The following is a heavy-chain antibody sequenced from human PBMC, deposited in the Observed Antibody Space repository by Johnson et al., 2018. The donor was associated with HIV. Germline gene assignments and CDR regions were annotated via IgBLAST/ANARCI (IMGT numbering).Heavy chain of an antibody. V-gene: IGHV3-66*01. CDR1: GFTFSSNY. CDR3: ARDLYWTLWFGDAFDI. D-gene: IGHD3-10*01. J-gene: IGHJ3*02. CDR2: IYSGGST. Sequence: MQLVESGGGVVQPGRSLRLSCAASGFTFSSNYMSWVRQAPGKGLEWVSVIYSGGSTYYADSVKGRFIISRDNSKNTLYLHMNSRRAEETALYYCARDLYWTLWFGDAFDIWGQGTMVTVSS.